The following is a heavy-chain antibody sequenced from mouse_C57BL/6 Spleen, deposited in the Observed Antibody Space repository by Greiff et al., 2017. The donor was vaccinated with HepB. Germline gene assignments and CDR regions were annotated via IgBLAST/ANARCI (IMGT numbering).Heavy chain of an antibody. V-gene: IGHV2-6-1*01. D-gene: IGHD2-1*01. CDR1: GFSLTSYG. J-gene: IGHJ1*03. Sequence: VKLMESGPGLVAPSQSLSITCTVSGFSLTSYGVHWVRQPPGKGLEWLVVIWSDGSTTYNSALKSRLSISKDNSKSQVFLKMNSLQTDDTAMYYCARHPYGNYGVWYFDVWGTGTTVTVSS. CDR2: IWSDGST. CDR3: ARHPYGNYGVWYFDV.